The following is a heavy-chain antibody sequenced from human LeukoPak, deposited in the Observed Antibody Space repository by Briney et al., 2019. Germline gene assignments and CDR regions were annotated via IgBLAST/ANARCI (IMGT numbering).Heavy chain of an antibody. J-gene: IGHJ5*02. Sequence: GASVKVSCKVSGYTLTELSMHWVRQAPGKGLEWMGGFDPEDGETIYAQKFQGRVTMTEDTSTDTAYMELSSLRSEDTAVYYCATDRYSGSWNWFDPWGQGTLVTVSS. D-gene: IGHD1-26*01. CDR3: ATDRYSGSWNWFDP. CDR2: FDPEDGET. V-gene: IGHV1-24*01. CDR1: GYTLTELS.